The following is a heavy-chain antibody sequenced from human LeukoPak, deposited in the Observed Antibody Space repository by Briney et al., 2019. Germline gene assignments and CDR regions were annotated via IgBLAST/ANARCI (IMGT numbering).Heavy chain of an antibody. D-gene: IGHD3-9*01. J-gene: IGHJ4*02. Sequence: SETLSLTCTVSGGSISSGSYYWSRIRQPAGKGLEWIGRIYTSGSTNYNPSLKSRVTISVDTSKNQFSLKLSSVTAADTAVYYCARDLGPRYYDILTGYYLPFYYWGQGTLVTVSS. CDR1: GGSISSGSYY. CDR3: ARDLGPRYYDILTGYYLPFYY. CDR2: IYTSGST. V-gene: IGHV4-61*02.